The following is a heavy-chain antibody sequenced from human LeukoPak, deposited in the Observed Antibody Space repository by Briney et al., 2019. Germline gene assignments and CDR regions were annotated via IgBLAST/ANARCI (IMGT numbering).Heavy chain of an antibody. V-gene: IGHV3-74*01. CDR1: RFTFSSHW. CDR3: ARDEVGAPPIDY. J-gene: IGHJ4*02. D-gene: IGHD1-26*01. Sequence: GGSLRLSCEASRFTFSSHWMHWVRQVPGKGLVWISNIRGDGGLFGYADSVKGRFAVSRDNARNTLYLHMNSLRVEDTAVYYCARDEVGAPPIDYWGQGVLVTVSS. CDR2: IRGDGGLF.